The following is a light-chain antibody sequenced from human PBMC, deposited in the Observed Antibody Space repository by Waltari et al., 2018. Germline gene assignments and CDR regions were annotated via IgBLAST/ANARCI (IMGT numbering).Light chain of an antibody. CDR2: RNN. Sequence: QSVLTQPPSASGTPGQTVTIPCSGRRTHLGTTSVYWYQQFPGTAPKLLIYRNNQRPSGVPDRFSGSKSGTSAALAISGRRSEDEADYYCAAWDDSLSGNVFGSGTKVTVL. J-gene: IGLJ6*01. CDR1: RTHLGTTS. CDR3: AAWDDSLSGNV. V-gene: IGLV1-47*01.